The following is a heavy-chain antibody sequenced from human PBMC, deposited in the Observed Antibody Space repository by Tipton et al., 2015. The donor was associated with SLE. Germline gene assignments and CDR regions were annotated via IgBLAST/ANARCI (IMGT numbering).Heavy chain of an antibody. Sequence: SLRLSCAASGFTFSDYYMSWIRRAPGKGLEWVSYISSSSSYTNYADSVKDRFTISRDNAKNSLYLQMNSLRAEDTAVYYCARAMAQLRFDPWGQGTLVTVSS. V-gene: IGHV3-11*05. CDR2: ISSSSSYT. CDR3: ARAMAQLRFDP. CDR1: GFTFSDYY. J-gene: IGHJ5*02. D-gene: IGHD2-2*01.